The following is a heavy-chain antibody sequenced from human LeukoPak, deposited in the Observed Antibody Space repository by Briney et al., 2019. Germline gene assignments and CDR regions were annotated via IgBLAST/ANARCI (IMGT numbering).Heavy chain of an antibody. V-gene: IGHV3-23*01. CDR3: AKGAATYYYGSGSYYKRGYYFDY. Sequence: GGSLRLSCAASGFTFSSYAMSWVRQAPGKGLEWVSAISGSGGNTYYADSVKGRFTISRDNSKNTLYLQMNSLRAEDRAVYYCAKGAATYYYGSGSYYKRGYYFDYWGQGTLVTVSS. CDR2: ISGSGGNT. J-gene: IGHJ4*02. D-gene: IGHD3-10*01. CDR1: GFTFSSYA.